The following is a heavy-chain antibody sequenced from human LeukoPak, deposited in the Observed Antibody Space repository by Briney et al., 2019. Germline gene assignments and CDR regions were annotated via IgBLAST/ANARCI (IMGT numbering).Heavy chain of an antibody. D-gene: IGHD6-6*01. CDR2: ISAYNGYT. Sequence: ASVKVSCKASGYTFTSYGISWVRQAPGQGLEWMGWISAYNGYTNYAQKLQGRVTMTTDTSTSTAYMELRSLRSDDTAVYYCARDGSGSSSASYYYYMDVWGKGTTVTVSS. CDR3: ARDGSGSSSASYYYYMDV. CDR1: GYTFTSYG. J-gene: IGHJ6*03. V-gene: IGHV1-18*01.